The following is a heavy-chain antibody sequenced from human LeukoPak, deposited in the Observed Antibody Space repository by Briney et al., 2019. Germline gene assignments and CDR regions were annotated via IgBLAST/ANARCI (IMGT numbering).Heavy chain of an antibody. CDR2: IRYDGSNK. D-gene: IGHD3-3*01. J-gene: IGHJ3*02. V-gene: IGHV3-30*02. Sequence: PGGSLRLSCAASGFTFSSYGMHWVRQAPGKGLEWAAFIRYDGSNKYYADSVKGRFTISRDNSKNTLYLQMNSLRAEDTAVYYCAKDELLEVTETPFDAFDIWGQGTMVTVSS. CDR1: GFTFSSYG. CDR3: AKDELLEVTETPFDAFDI.